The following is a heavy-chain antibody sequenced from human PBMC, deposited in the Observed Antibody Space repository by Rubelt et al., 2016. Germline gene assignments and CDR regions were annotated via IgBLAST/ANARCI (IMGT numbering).Heavy chain of an antibody. Sequence: EVQLVESGGGLVQPGGSLRLSCAASGFTFSLYNMNWVRQAPGKGLEWVAYISSISNTKYHADSVKGRFTISRDNAKNSLYLQMDSLRGEDTAVYYCARDDDSGGWYLDHWGQGILVTVSS. CDR1: GFTFSLYN. V-gene: IGHV3-48*04. D-gene: IGHD6-25*01. J-gene: IGHJ4*02. CDR3: ARDDDSGGWYLDH. CDR2: ISSISNTK.